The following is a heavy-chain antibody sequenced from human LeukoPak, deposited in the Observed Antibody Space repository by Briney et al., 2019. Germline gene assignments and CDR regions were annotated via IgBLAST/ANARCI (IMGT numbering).Heavy chain of an antibody. CDR3: ATDYYYDSSGSYYTVDY. J-gene: IGHJ4*02. D-gene: IGHD3-22*01. Sequence: PVASVKVSCKVSGYTLTELSMHWVRQAPGKGLEWMGGFDPEDGETFYAQKFQGRVTMTEDTSTDTAYMELSSLRSEDTAVYYCATDYYYDSSGSYYTVDYWGQGTLVTVSS. CDR2: FDPEDGET. CDR1: GYTLTELS. V-gene: IGHV1-24*01.